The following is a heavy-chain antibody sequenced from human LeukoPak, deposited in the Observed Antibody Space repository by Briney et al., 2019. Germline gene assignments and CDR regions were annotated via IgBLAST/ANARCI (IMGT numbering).Heavy chain of an antibody. Sequence: PGGSLRLSCAASGFTFSTYWMIWVSQAPGKGLEWVANIKEDGSEKYYVDSVKGRFTISRDNAKNSLYLQMNSLRVEDTAVYYCARAPYGENYWGQGTLVTVSS. V-gene: IGHV3-7*01. J-gene: IGHJ4*02. CDR2: IKEDGSEK. D-gene: IGHD4-17*01. CDR1: GFTFSTYW. CDR3: ARAPYGENY.